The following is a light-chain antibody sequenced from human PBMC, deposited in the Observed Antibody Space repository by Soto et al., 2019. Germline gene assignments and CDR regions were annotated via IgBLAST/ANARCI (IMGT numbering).Light chain of an antibody. CDR1: SSDVGGYNY. V-gene: IGLV2-8*01. Sequence: QSVLTQPPSASGSPGQSVAISCTGTSSDVGGYNYVSWYQQHPGKAPKLMIYVNFYRPSGVPDRFSGSKSDTSASLAITGLQAEDEADYYCQSYDSSLNVRVFGGGTKVTVL. CDR3: QSYDSSLNVRV. J-gene: IGLJ2*01. CDR2: VNF.